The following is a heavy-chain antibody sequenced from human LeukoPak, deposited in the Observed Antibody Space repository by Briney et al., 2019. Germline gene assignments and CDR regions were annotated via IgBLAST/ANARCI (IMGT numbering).Heavy chain of an antibody. J-gene: IGHJ4*02. CDR1: GGSISSHY. Sequence: SETLSLTCTVSGGSISSHYWSWIRQPPGEGMEWIGSVYYSGSTDYNPSLKSQVTMSVDTSKNQFSLKLNSVTAADTAVYFCARERMGARTFDYWGQGTLVTVSS. CDR2: VYYSGST. CDR3: ARERMGARTFDY. D-gene: IGHD1-26*01. V-gene: IGHV4-59*11.